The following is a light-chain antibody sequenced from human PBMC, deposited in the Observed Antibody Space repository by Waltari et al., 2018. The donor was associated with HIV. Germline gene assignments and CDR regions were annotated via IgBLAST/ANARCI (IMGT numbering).Light chain of an antibody. V-gene: IGKV3-11*01. CDR1: QSVSTS. Sequence: EIVLTQSPTTLSLSPGERATLSCTASQSVSTSLAWYQQKPGQAPRLLIYDASNRASGIPARFSGSGSGTDFTLTISSLEPEDFAVYYCQQHSNWPLSITFGQGTRLQIK. CDR3: QQHSNWPLSIT. J-gene: IGKJ5*01. CDR2: DAS.